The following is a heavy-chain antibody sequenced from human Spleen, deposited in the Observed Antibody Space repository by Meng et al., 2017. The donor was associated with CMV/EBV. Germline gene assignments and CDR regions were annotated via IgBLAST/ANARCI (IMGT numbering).Heavy chain of an antibody. CDR1: GYSLNSYW. CDR2: IYPGDSDT. CDR3: ARVDPSGDWFDP. Sequence: CKGSGYSLNSYWIGWVRQMPGKGLEWMGIIYPGDSDTRYSPYFQGQVTISADKSISTAYLQWSSLKASDTAMYYCARVDPSGDWFDPWGQGTLVTVSS. D-gene: IGHD2-15*01. J-gene: IGHJ5*02. V-gene: IGHV5-51*01.